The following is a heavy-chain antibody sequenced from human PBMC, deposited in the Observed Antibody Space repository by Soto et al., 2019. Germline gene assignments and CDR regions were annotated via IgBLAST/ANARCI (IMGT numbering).Heavy chain of an antibody. J-gene: IGHJ6*03. Sequence: ASVKVSCKASGYTFASYDINWVRQATGQGLEWMGWMDPNSGNTGYAQKFQGRVTMTRNTSISTAYMELSSLRSEDTAVYYCARRTYYDFPSRVSSLYYYYYYMDFWGKGTTVTVSS. D-gene: IGHD3-3*01. CDR3: ARRTYYDFPSRVSSLYYYYYYMDF. CDR1: GYTFASYD. V-gene: IGHV1-8*01. CDR2: MDPNSGNT.